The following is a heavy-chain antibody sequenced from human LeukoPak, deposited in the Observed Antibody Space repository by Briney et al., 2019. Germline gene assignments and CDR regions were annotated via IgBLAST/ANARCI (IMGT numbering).Heavy chain of an antibody. D-gene: IGHD5-18*01. CDR3: AKHLKRYSYDPYYFDY. CDR1: GFTFSSYA. J-gene: IGHJ4*02. V-gene: IGHV3-23*01. CDR2: IGGSGGST. Sequence: HPGGSLRLSCEASGFTFSSYAMSWVRQAPGKGLEWVSAIGGSGGSTYYADSVKGRFTISRDNSKNTLYLQMNSLRAEDTAVYYCAKHLKRYSYDPYYFDYWGQGTLVTVSS.